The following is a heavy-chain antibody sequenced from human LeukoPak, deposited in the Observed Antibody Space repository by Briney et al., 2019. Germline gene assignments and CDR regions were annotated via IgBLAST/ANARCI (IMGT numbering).Heavy chain of an antibody. J-gene: IGHJ4*02. CDR1: GFTFSSYS. V-gene: IGHV3-21*01. CDR2: ISSSSSYI. CDR3: ARDRSGWPFGGFDY. D-gene: IGHD3-10*01. Sequence: PGGSLRLSCAASGFTFSSYSMNWVRQAPGKGLEWVSSISSSSSYIYYADSVKGRFTISRDNAKNSLYLQMNSLRAEDTAVYYCARDRSGWPFGGFDYWGQGTLVAVSS.